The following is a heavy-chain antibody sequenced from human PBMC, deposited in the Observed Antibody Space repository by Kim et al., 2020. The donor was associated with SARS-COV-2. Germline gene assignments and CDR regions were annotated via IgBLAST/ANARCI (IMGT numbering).Heavy chain of an antibody. CDR2: IYYSGST. J-gene: IGHJ4*02. CDR1: GGSISSSSYY. V-gene: IGHV4-39*07. CDR3: ARARGSGSWIPYADY. D-gene: IGHD3-10*01. Sequence: SETLSLTCTVSGGSISSSSYYWGWIRQPPGKGLEWIGSIYYSGSTYYNPSLKSRVTISVDTSKNQFSLKLSSVTAADTAVYYCARARGSGSWIPYADYWGQGTLVTVSS.